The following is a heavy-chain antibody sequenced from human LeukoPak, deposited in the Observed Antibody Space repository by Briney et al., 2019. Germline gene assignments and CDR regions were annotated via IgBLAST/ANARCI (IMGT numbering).Heavy chain of an antibody. CDR3: AREAYCGGDCYSGFDY. D-gene: IGHD2-21*02. V-gene: IGHV4-34*01. Sequence: PSETLSLTCGVYGGSFSDYYWHWVRQAPGKGLEWIGEINHSGTTNYNPSLKSRVTTSVDTSKNRSSLKLSSVTAADTAVYFCAREAYCGGDCYSGFDYWGQGTLVTVSP. CDR2: INHSGTT. CDR1: GGSFSDYY. J-gene: IGHJ4*02.